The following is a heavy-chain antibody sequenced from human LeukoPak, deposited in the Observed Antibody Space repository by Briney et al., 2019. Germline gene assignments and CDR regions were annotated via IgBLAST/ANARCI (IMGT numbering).Heavy chain of an antibody. D-gene: IGHD6-13*01. CDR1: GGSISSYY. CDR2: IYYSGST. V-gene: IGHV4-59*01. J-gene: IGHJ1*01. Sequence: SETLSLTCTVSGGSISSYYWSWIRQPPGKGLEWIGYIYYSGSTNYNPSLKSRVTISVDTSKNQFSLKLSSVTAADTAVYYCARVEYSSSWWDWGQGTLVTVSS. CDR3: ARVEYSSSWWD.